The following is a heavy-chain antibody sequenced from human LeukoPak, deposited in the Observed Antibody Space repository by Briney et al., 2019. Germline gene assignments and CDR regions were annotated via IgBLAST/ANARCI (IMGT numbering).Heavy chain of an antibody. D-gene: IGHD3-16*01. Sequence: GGSLRLSXAASGFTFSSYSMNWVRQAPGKGLEWVSSISSSSSYIYYADSVKGRFTISRDNAKNSLYLQMNSLRAEDTAVYYCARDDYDYDAFDIWGQGIMVTVSS. CDR2: ISSSSSYI. J-gene: IGHJ3*02. CDR1: GFTFSSYS. V-gene: IGHV3-21*01. CDR3: ARDDYDYDAFDI.